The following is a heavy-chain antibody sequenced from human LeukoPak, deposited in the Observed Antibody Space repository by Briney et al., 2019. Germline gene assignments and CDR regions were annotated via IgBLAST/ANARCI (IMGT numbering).Heavy chain of an antibody. CDR2: ISGSGGAT. V-gene: IGHV3-23*01. CDR1: GFTFSGHW. D-gene: IGHD3-10*01. J-gene: IGHJ4*02. CDR3: ARGGVDYYGSGTYYLMYYFDY. Sequence: GGSLRLSCAVSGFTFSGHWMFWVRQAPGKGLEWVSGISGSGGATYYADSVKGRFTISRDDPHNTLYLQMNSLRAEDTAVYFCARGGVDYYGSGTYYLMYYFDYWGQGALVTVSS.